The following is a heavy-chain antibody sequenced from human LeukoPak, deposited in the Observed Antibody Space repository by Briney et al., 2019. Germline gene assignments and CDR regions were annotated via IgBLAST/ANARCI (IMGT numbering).Heavy chain of an antibody. Sequence: SETLSLTCTVSGGSISSGSYYWSWIRQPAGKGLEWIGRIYYSGSTYYNPSLKSRVTISVDTSKNQFSLKLSSVTAADTAVYYCARDTAMVDYYYYYMDVWGKGTTVTVSS. CDR1: GGSISSGSYY. D-gene: IGHD5-18*01. CDR2: IYYSGST. V-gene: IGHV4-61*02. CDR3: ARDTAMVDYYYYYMDV. J-gene: IGHJ6*03.